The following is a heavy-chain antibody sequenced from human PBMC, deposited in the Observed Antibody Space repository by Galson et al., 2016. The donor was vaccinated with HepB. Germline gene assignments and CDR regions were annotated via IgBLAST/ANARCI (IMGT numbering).Heavy chain of an antibody. Sequence: QSGAEVKRPGESLTVSCKGSGYSFTNYWIGWVRQMSGKGLEWMGRIYPGDSDTRYSPSFQGQVSISADKSISTAYLQWSSLRASDTAMYYCARLDSSGAYSDYWGQGTRVTVSS. D-gene: IGHD3-22*01. CDR2: IYPGDSDT. V-gene: IGHV5-51*01. CDR3: ARLDSSGAYSDY. J-gene: IGHJ4*02. CDR1: GYSFTNYW.